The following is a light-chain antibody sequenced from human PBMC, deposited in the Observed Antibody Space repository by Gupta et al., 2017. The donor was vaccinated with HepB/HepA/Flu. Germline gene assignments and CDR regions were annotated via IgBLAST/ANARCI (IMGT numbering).Light chain of an antibody. CDR3: QQGNSTPRT. CDR1: QSISSY. CDR2: DES. Sequence: DIQMTQPPPSLSASVGDRVTITCLASQSISSYLHWYQQKPGKAPKLLIYDESSLQSGVPSRFSGRGSGTDLTLTISRLQPEDFATYYCQQGNSTPRTFGEGTKVEIK. V-gene: IGKV1-39*01. J-gene: IGKJ4*02.